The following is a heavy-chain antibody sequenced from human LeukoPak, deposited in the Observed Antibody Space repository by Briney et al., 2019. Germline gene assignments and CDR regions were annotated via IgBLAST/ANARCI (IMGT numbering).Heavy chain of an antibody. J-gene: IGHJ4*02. Sequence: SETLSLTCTVSGGSISSYYWSWIRQPPGKGLEWIGSIYYSGSTYYNPSLKSRVTISVDTSKNQFSLKLSSVTAADTAVYYCARGPLVGATRGNFDYWGQGTLVTVSS. D-gene: IGHD1-26*01. CDR2: IYYSGST. V-gene: IGHV4-59*12. CDR3: ARGPLVGATRGNFDY. CDR1: GGSISSYY.